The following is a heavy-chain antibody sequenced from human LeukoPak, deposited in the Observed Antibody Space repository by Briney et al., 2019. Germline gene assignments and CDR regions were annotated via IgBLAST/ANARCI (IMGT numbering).Heavy chain of an antibody. V-gene: IGHV3-53*01. J-gene: IGHJ3*02. CDR1: GFTVSNNY. CDR3: VRKNRDFGAAFDI. CDR2: TYSDSST. Sequence: GGSLRLSCAASGFTVSNNYMSWVRQAPGKGLEWVSITYSDSSTNYADSVKGRFTISRDTSQNTLSLQMNSLRAEDTAVYYCVRKNRDFGAAFDIWGQGTVVTVSS. D-gene: IGHD4-17*01.